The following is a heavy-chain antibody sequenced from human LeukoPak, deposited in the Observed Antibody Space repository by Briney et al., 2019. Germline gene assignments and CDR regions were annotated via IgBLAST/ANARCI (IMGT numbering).Heavy chain of an antibody. J-gene: IGHJ4*02. D-gene: IGHD4-11*01. CDR3: ATNSNLYYFDY. CDR2: INHSGST. CDR1: GGSFSGYY. Sequence: SETLSLTCAAYGGSFSGYYWSWIRQPPGKGLEWIGEINHSGSTNYNPSLKSRVTISVDTSKNQFSLKLSSVAAVDTAVYYCATNSNLYYFDYWGQGTLVTVSS. V-gene: IGHV4-34*01.